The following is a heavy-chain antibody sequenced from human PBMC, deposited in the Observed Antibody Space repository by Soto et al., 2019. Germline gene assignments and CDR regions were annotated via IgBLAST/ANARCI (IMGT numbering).Heavy chain of an antibody. CDR1: GGSSSSSSYY. Sequence: SGTLALTCTVSGGSSSSSSYYWGGIRQPPGKGLEWIGSTYYSGSTYYNPSLKSRVTISVDTSKNQFSLKLSSVTAADTAVYYCARHSDIAAAATGYYYGMDVWGHGTTVTV. V-gene: IGHV4-39*01. CDR3: ARHSDIAAAATGYYYGMDV. CDR2: TYYSGST. D-gene: IGHD6-13*01. J-gene: IGHJ6*02.